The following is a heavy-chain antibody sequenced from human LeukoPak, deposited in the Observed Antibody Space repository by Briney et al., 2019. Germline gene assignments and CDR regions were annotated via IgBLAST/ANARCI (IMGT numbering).Heavy chain of an antibody. D-gene: IGHD5-24*01. V-gene: IGHV1-2*02. CDR1: GYTFIGFY. CDR3: ARDGAESGYNRYYYYYYMDV. J-gene: IGHJ6*03. Sequence: ASVKVSCKASGYTFIGFYIHWVRQAPGQGLEWVGWIDPSSGDTKYARRFQGRVTMTRDTLIRTAYMELSSLTSDDTAVYYCARDGAESGYNRYYYYYYMDVWGGGATVTVSS. CDR2: IDPSSGDT.